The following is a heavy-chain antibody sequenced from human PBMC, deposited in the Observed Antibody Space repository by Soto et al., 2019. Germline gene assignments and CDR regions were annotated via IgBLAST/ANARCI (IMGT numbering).Heavy chain of an antibody. D-gene: IGHD4-4*01. CDR3: ATGPTDYSNPRRYYYYYMDV. V-gene: IGHV1-69*02. CDR2: IIPILGIA. J-gene: IGHJ6*03. CDR1: GGTFSSYT. Sequence: ASVKVSCKASGGTFSSYTISWVRQAPGQGLEWMGRIIPILGIANYAQKFQGRVTITADKSTSTAYMELSSLRSEDTAVYYCATGPTDYSNPRRYYYYYMDVWGKGTTVTVSS.